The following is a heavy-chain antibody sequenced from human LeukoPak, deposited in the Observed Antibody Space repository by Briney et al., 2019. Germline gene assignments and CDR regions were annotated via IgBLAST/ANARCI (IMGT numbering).Heavy chain of an antibody. D-gene: IGHD4-17*01. CDR2: IYYSGST. J-gene: IGHJ4*02. CDR3: ARAINYGDFDY. Sequence: SETLSLTCTVSGGSISSYYWSWIRQPPGKGLEWIGYIYYSGSTNYNPSLKSQVTISVDTSKNQFSLKLSSVTAADTAVYYCARAINYGDFDYWGQGTLVTVSS. CDR1: GGSISSYY. V-gene: IGHV4-59*01.